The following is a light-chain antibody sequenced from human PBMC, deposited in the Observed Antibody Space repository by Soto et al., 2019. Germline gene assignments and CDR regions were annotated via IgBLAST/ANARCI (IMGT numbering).Light chain of an antibody. CDR2: DAS. CDR3: QQFISYPHT. CDR1: QGITTA. Sequence: IQLTQSPSSLSASVGDRVTITCRASQGITTALAWYQQTPGKPPKVLIYDASSLESGVPSRFSGSGSGTDFTLTISSLQPEDFATYFCQQFISYPHTFGQGTKLEIK. J-gene: IGKJ2*01. V-gene: IGKV1-13*02.